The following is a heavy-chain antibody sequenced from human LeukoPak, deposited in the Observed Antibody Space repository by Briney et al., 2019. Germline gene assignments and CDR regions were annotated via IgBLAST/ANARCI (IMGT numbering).Heavy chain of an antibody. CDR3: AKLVGTGKTPTDY. D-gene: IGHD1-1*01. V-gene: IGHV3-23*01. CDR1: GFTFSNYA. Sequence: PGGSLRLSCAASGFTFSNYAMTWVRQAPGKGLEWVSVISGSGSNTDYADSVKGRFTISRDNSKNTLSLQMNSLRAEDTAIYYCAKLVGTGKTPTDYWGQGTLVTVSS. J-gene: IGHJ4*02. CDR2: ISGSGSNT.